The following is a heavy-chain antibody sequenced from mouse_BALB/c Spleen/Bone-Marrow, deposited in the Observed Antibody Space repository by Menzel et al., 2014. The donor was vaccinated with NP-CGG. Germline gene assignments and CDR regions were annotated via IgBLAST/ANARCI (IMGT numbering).Heavy chain of an antibody. Sequence: VQGVESGAELARPGASVKLSCKASGYTFTSYWMQWVKQRPGQGLEWIGAIYPGDGDTRYTQKFKGKATLTADKSSSTAYMQLSRLASEDSAVYYSARGDYGSSYEGAMDYWGQGTSVTVSS. V-gene: IGHV1-87*01. CDR1: GYTFTSYW. J-gene: IGHJ4*01. D-gene: IGHD1-1*01. CDR2: IYPGDGDT. CDR3: ARGDYGSSYEGAMDY.